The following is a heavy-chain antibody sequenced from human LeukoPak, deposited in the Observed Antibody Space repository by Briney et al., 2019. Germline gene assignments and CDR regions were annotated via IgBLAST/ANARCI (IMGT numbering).Heavy chain of an antibody. CDR2: IHRDGSST. D-gene: IGHD3-10*01. CDR1: GFTFSSHW. J-gene: IGHJ6*03. Sequence: GGSLRLSCAASGFTFSSHWMHWVRQLPGKGLVWVSRIHRDGSSTNYADSVKGRFTISRDNSKNTLYLQMNSLRAEDTAVYYCAKDAFGEYYYMDVWGKGTTVTVSS. CDR3: AKDAFGEYYYMDV. V-gene: IGHV3-74*01.